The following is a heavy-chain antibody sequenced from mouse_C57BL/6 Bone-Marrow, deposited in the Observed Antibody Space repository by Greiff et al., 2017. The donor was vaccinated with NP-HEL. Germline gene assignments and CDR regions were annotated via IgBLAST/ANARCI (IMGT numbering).Heavy chain of an antibody. J-gene: IGHJ3*01. Sequence: QVQLQQPGAELVKPGASVKMSCKASGYTFTSYWITWVKQRPGQGLEWIGDIHPGSGSTNYNEKFKDKATLTADKSSSTVYMELSRLTSEDSAVYFCARHEARWFRFFAYWGQGTLVTVSA. CDR1: GYTFTSYW. CDR3: ARHEARWFRFFAY. V-gene: IGHV1-55*01. D-gene: IGHD2-3*01. CDR2: IHPGSGST.